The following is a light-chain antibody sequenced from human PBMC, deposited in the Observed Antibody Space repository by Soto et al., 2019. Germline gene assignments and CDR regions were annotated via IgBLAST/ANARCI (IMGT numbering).Light chain of an antibody. CDR3: QQYNNWTPSII. CDR1: ESVSSN. V-gene: IGKV3-15*01. J-gene: IGKJ5*01. CDR2: GAS. Sequence: VMTQSPDTLSVSPGERVTLSCRASESVSSNVAWYQQRPGQAPRLLIYGASTRAIDTPVRFRGSGSGTEFTLTISSLQSEDLGVYYCQQYNNWTPSIIFGQGTRLEIK.